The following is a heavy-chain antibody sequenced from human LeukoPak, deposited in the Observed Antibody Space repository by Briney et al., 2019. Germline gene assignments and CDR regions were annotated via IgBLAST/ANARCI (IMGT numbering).Heavy chain of an antibody. D-gene: IGHD3-22*01. CDR3: ARTITVIKRYFDF. V-gene: IGHV4-34*01. J-gene: IGHJ4*02. CDR2: VNHGGTT. CDR1: GGSFSGYY. Sequence: SGTLSLTCALYGGSFSGYYWSWIRQPPGKGLEWIGDVNHGGTTYYNPSLKSRVTISVDTSKNQFSLNLSSVTAADTAVYYCARTITVIKRYFDFWGQGTLVTVSS.